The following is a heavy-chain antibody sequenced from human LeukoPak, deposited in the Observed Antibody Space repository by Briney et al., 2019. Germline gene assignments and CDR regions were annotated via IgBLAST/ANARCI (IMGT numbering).Heavy chain of an antibody. CDR3: ARADCSSSTCYLRRSWFDP. J-gene: IGHJ5*02. CDR2: ISTSSRYI. Sequence: PGGSLRLSCAASGFTLSNYDMNWVRQAPGEGLEWVSSISTSSRYIYYKDSVRGRFTISRDDAKNSLHLEMNSLGAEDTAVYYCARADCSSSTCYLRRSWFDPWGQGTLVTVSS. CDR1: GFTLSNYD. D-gene: IGHD2-2*01. V-gene: IGHV3-21*01.